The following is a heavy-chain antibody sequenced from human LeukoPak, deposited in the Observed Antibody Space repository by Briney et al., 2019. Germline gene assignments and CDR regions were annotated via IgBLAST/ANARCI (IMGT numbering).Heavy chain of an antibody. CDR2: MNPNSGNT. CDR3: ARVPPRQLRYFDWLTRSKDAFDI. CDR1: GYTFTSYD. Sequence: GASVKVSCKASGYTFTSYDINWVRQATGQGLEWMGWMNPNSGNTGYAQKFQGRVTMTRNTSISTAYMELSSLRSEDTAVYYCARVPPRQLRYFDWLTRSKDAFDIWGQGTMVTVSS. V-gene: IGHV1-8*01. J-gene: IGHJ3*02. D-gene: IGHD3-9*01.